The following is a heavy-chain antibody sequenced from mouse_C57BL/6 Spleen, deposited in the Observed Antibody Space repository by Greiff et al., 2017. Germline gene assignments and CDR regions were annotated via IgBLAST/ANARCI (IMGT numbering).Heavy chain of an antibody. CDR3: ARGNYYDYDY. V-gene: IGHV1-7*01. Sequence: VQLVESGAELAKPGASVKLSCKASGYTFTSYWMHWVKQRPGQGLEWIGYINPSSGYTKYNQKFKDKATLTAGKSSSTAYMQLSSLTYEDSAVYYCARGNYYDYDYWGQGTTLTVSS. J-gene: IGHJ2*01. CDR1: GYTFTSYW. CDR2: INPSSGYT. D-gene: IGHD2-4*01.